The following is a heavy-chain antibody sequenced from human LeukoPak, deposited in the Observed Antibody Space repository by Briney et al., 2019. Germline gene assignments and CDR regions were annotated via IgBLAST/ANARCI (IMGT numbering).Heavy chain of an antibody. Sequence: GGSLRLSCAASGFSVSSNYMNWVCQAPGKGLEWVAVIYSGGSTYYADSVKGRFTISRDNSKNTLYLQMNSLRAEDTAVYYCARERSSGWYGGYFDYWGQGTLVTVSS. J-gene: IGHJ4*02. CDR2: IYSGGST. V-gene: IGHV3-66*01. CDR1: GFSVSSNY. D-gene: IGHD6-19*01. CDR3: ARERSSGWYGGYFDY.